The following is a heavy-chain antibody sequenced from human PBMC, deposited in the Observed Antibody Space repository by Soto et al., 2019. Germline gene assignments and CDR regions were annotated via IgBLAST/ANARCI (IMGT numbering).Heavy chain of an antibody. D-gene: IGHD5-18*01. CDR1: GGTFSSYA. J-gene: IGHJ6*02. V-gene: IGHV1-69*01. CDR3: ARDLVGSVTAMVDYYYYGMDV. Sequence: QVQLVQSGAEVKKPGSSVKVSCKASGGTFSSYAISWVRQAPGQGLEWMGGIIPIFGTANYAQKFQGRVTITADESTSTAYMELSSLRSEDTAVYYCARDLVGSVTAMVDYYYYGMDVWGQGTTVTVSS. CDR2: IIPIFGTA.